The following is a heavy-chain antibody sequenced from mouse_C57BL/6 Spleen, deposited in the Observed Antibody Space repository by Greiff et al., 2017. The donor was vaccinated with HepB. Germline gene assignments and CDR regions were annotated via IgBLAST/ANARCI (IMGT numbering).Heavy chain of an antibody. CDR1: GYTFTSYW. CDR2: IDPSDSYT. V-gene: IGHV1-59*01. J-gene: IGHJ2*01. CDR3: ARVGSTVVATGKGYFDY. Sequence: QVQLQQPGAELVRPGTSVKLSCKASGYTFTSYWMHWVKQRPGQGLEWIGVIDPSDSYTNYNQKFKGQATLTVDTSSSTAYMQLSSLTSEDSAVYYCARVGSTVVATGKGYFDYWGQGTTLTVSS. D-gene: IGHD1-1*01.